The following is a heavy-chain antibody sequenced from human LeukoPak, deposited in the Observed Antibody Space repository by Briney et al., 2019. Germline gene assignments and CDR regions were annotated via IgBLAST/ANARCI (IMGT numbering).Heavy chain of an antibody. D-gene: IGHD5-18*01. J-gene: IGHJ1*01. Sequence: GSLRLSCAASGFTFSSYAMSWVRQAPGKGLGWVSAISGSGGSTYYADSVKGRFTISRDNSKNTLYLQMNSLRAEDTAVYYCAKDLWVTSVEHWGQGTLVTVSS. CDR1: GFTFSSYA. CDR3: AKDLWVTSVEH. CDR2: ISGSGGST. V-gene: IGHV3-23*01.